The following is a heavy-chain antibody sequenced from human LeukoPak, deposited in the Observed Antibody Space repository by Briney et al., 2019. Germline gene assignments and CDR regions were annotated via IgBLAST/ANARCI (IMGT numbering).Heavy chain of an antibody. CDR2: IHISGST. D-gene: IGHD2-15*01. Sequence: SETLSLTCTVSGGSISSYYWNWIRQPAGKGLEWIGRIHISGSTNYNPSLKSRVTVSVDTSKNQFSLKLSSVTAADTAVYYCTRDVPRSAGYPDNWGQGTLVTVSS. V-gene: IGHV4-4*07. CDR1: GGSISSYY. CDR3: TRDVPRSAGYPDN. J-gene: IGHJ4*02.